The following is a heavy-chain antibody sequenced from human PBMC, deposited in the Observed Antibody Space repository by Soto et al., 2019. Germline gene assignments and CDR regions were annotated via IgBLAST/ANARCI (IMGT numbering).Heavy chain of an antibody. CDR1: GFTFRRHG. CDR3: AKDVSNDVPATDGFDL. J-gene: IGHJ3*01. Sequence: GGSLRLSCAASGFTFRRHGMHWVRQAPGKGLEWLTIISYDGIQKFYTESVKGRFTITRDNSKNMVFLQMNSLRAEDTAVYYCAKDVSNDVPATDGFDLWGQGTMVTVSS. CDR2: ISYDGIQK. V-gene: IGHV3-30*18. D-gene: IGHD1-1*01.